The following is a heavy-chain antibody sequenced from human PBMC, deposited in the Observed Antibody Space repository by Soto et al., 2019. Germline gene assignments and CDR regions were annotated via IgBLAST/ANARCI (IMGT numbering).Heavy chain of an antibody. D-gene: IGHD2-2*01. J-gene: IGHJ4*02. CDR2: ISYDGDNE. Sequence: QVQLVESGGGVVQPGRSLRLSCAASGFTFSNYAMHWVRQAPGKGLEWLAIISYDGDNEYYADSVRGRFTISRDNSKNTWSLQTHSLRHEDTAVYYCAKDGGPVYCNSPGCSAKHFGYWGQGTLVTVSS. CDR1: GFTFSNYA. V-gene: IGHV3-30*18. CDR3: AKDGGPVYCNSPGCSAKHFGY.